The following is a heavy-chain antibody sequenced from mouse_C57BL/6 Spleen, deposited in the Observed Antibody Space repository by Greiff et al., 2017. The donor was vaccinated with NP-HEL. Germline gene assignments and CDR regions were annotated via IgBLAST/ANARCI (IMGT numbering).Heavy chain of an antibody. CDR2: IDPETGGT. V-gene: IGHV1-15*01. CDR3: TRGATGGFDY. J-gene: IGHJ2*01. CDR1: GYTFTDYE. Sequence: VQLQQSGAELVRPGASVTLSCKASGYTFTDYEMHWVKQTPVHGLEWIGAIDPETGGTAYNQKFKGKAILTADKSSSTAYMELRSLTSEDSAVYYCTRGATGGFDYWGQGTTLTVSS.